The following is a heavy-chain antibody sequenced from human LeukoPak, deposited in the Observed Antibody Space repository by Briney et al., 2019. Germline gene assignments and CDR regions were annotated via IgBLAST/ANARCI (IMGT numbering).Heavy chain of an antibody. CDR1: GGSFSGYH. Sequence: SETLSLTCAVYGGSFSGYHWSWIRQPPGKGLEWIGYIYYSGSTNYNPSLKSRVTISVDTSKNQFSLKLSSVTAADTAVYYCARDNVAGATGFDYWGQGTLVTVSS. V-gene: IGHV4-59*01. CDR2: IYYSGST. J-gene: IGHJ4*02. CDR3: ARDNVAGATGFDY. D-gene: IGHD1-26*01.